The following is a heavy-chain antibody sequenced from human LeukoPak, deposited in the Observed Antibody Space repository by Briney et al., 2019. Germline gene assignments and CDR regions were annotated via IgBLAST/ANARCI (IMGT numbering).Heavy chain of an antibody. J-gene: IGHJ6*03. V-gene: IGHV3-21*01. CDR2: ISSSSSYI. Sequence: GGSLRLSCAASGFTFSSYSMNWVRQAPGKGLEWVSSISSSSSYIYYADSVKGRFTISRDNSKNTLYLQMNSLRAEDTAVYYCARDLPEVPAADYYYYYMDVWGKGTTVTVSS. CDR3: ARDLPEVPAADYYYYYMDV. D-gene: IGHD2-2*01. CDR1: GFTFSSYS.